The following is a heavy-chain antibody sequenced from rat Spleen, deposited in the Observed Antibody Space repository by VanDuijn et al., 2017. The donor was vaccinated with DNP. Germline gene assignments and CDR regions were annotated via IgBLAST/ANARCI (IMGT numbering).Heavy chain of an antibody. D-gene: IGHD1-11*01. CDR3: TKHWYGSFDY. CDR2: INSDGVVT. CDR1: GFSFSDYD. V-gene: IGHV5-20*01. J-gene: IGHJ2*01. Sequence: EVQLVESGGGLVQPGRSLKLSCAASGFSFSDYDMAWVRQAPTKGLEWVSAINSDGVVTYYRDSVKGRFTVSRDNGKNGLYLQMDSLRSEDTATYYCTKHWYGSFDYWGQGVMVTISP.